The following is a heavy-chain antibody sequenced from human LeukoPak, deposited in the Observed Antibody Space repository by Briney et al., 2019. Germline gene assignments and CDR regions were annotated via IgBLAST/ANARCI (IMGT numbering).Heavy chain of an antibody. CDR3: ARDRTYDSSGYYAY. Sequence: GGSLRLSCAASGFTFSSYSMNWVRQAPGKGLEWVSSISSSSSYIYYADSVKGRFTISRDNAKNSRYLQMNSLRAEDTAVYYCARDRTYDSSGYYAYWGQGTLVTVSS. J-gene: IGHJ4*02. CDR2: ISSSSSYI. V-gene: IGHV3-21*01. CDR1: GFTFSSYS. D-gene: IGHD3-22*01.